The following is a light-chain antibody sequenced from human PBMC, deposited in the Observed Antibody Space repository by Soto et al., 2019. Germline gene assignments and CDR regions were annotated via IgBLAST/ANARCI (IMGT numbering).Light chain of an antibody. CDR2: GAS. J-gene: IGKJ2*01. V-gene: IGKV3-15*01. Sequence: EIVMTQSPATLSVSPGERATLSCRASQSVSSNLAWYQQKPGQAPRLLIYGASTRATGIPARFSGSGSGTEFTLTISSPQSEDFSVYYCQQYNNWPPYTFAQGTKLEIK. CDR1: QSVSSN. CDR3: QQYNNWPPYT.